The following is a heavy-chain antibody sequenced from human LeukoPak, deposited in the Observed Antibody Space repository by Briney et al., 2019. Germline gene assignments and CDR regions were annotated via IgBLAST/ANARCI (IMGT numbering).Heavy chain of an antibody. CDR3: TTGTWIQLWLPDY. Sequence: GGSLRLSCAASGFTFNNAWMSWVRQAPGKGLEWVGHVKSKTDGATTDYATPVKGRFSISRDDSENTLFLQMNSLKTEDTAVYYCTTGTWIQLWLPDYWGQGTLVTVSS. D-gene: IGHD5-18*01. CDR1: GFTFNNAW. CDR2: VKSKTDGATT. J-gene: IGHJ4*02. V-gene: IGHV3-15*01.